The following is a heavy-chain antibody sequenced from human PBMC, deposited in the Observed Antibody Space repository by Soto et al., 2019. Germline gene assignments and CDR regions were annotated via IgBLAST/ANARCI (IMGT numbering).Heavy chain of an antibody. Sequence: QVQLVQSGAEVKKPGSSVKVSCKASGGTFSSYAISWVRQAPGQGLEWMGGIIPIFGTANYAQKFQGRVTITADEATSTAYRERSSLRSEDTAVYYCARYGSHEEWELRYFDYWGQGTLVTVSS. V-gene: IGHV1-69*01. CDR1: GGTFSSYA. CDR3: ARYGSHEEWELRYFDY. CDR2: IIPIFGTA. J-gene: IGHJ4*02. D-gene: IGHD1-26*01.